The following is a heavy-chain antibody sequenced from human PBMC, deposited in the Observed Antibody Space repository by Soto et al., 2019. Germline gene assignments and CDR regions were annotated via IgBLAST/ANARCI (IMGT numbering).Heavy chain of an antibody. Sequence: ASVKVCCKASGDTFTNYDINWVRQAAGHGLEWVGWMNPTTGNTGYAQRFQGRVTMTRDTSISTAYMELSSLRSEDTAVYYCAREGCSSTSCYSPLYYYYGMDVWGQGTTVTVS. CDR1: GDTFTNYD. J-gene: IGHJ6*02. D-gene: IGHD2-2*01. CDR3: AREGCSSTSCYSPLYYYYGMDV. V-gene: IGHV1-8*01. CDR2: MNPTTGNT.